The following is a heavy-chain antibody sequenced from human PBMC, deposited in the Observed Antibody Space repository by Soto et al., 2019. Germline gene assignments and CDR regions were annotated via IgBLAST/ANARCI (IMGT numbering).Heavy chain of an antibody. Sequence: QVKLVQSGAEVKKPGASVNVSCQASGYTFTVYYMHWVQPAPGPGLEWMGWINPKSGGTMYPQKFQGRVTMTWDTSISTAYMALTRLRSDDTAVYYCARDLAKGGGGAGFDYWGQATLVTGSS. J-gene: IGHJ4*02. CDR1: GYTFTVYY. CDR3: ARDLAKGGGGAGFDY. V-gene: IGHV1-2*02. CDR2: INPKSGGT. D-gene: IGHD3-16*01.